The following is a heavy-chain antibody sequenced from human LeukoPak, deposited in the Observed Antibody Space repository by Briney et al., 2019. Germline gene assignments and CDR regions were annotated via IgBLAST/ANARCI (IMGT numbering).Heavy chain of an antibody. CDR3: AKDGGTHLDH. CDR2: ISGSGDST. V-gene: IGHV3-23*01. J-gene: IGHJ4*02. D-gene: IGHD1-26*01. Sequence: PGGSLRLSCAASGFTFSSYGMNWVRLAPGKGLEWVSGISGSGDSTYYADSVKGRFTITRDNAQNSLTLHMNTLRADDTAVYYCAKDGGTHLDHWGQGTLVTVSS. CDR1: GFTFSSYG.